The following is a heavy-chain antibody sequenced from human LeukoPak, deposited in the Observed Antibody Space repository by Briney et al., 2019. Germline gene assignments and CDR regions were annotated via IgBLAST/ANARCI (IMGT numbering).Heavy chain of an antibody. D-gene: IGHD1-26*01. J-gene: IGHJ4*02. V-gene: IGHV3-7*01. CDR3: ARDMDNYYVSIDY. CDR1: GFTFSLYW. CDR2: MKPDGIET. Sequence: GGSLRLSCAASGFTFSLYWMSWVRQVPGKGLEWLANMKPDGIETYHVDSVRGRFTISRDNARNSLYLQMNSVRAEDTGVYYCARDMDNYYVSIDYWGQGTLVTVSS.